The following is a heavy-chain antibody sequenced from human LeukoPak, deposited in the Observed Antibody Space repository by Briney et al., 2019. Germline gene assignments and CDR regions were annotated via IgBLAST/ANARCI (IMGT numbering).Heavy chain of an antibody. J-gene: IGHJ4*02. CDR2: ISGSGDDT. Sequence: PGGSLRLSCAASGLTFTNSYMTWVRQAPGKGLEWLSYISGSGDDTNYAGSVRGRFTISRDNAKNSLYLQMNSLRVEDTAVYYCARDPRTVRIWGQGTLVTVSS. D-gene: IGHD1-1*01. V-gene: IGHV3-11*06. CDR3: ARDPRTVRI. CDR1: GLTFTNSY.